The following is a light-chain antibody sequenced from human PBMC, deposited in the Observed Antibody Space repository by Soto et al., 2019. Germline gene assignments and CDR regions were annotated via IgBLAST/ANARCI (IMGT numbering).Light chain of an antibody. V-gene: IGKV1-39*01. CDR1: QSISSY. Sequence: DIQMTQSPSSLSASVGDRVTITCRASQSISSYLNWYQQKPGKAPKLLIYAASSLQSGVPSRFSGSGSGTDFTLTISSLQPEDFATYYCQQSYSTSWTVGQVTKVDIK. J-gene: IGKJ1*01. CDR3: QQSYSTSWT. CDR2: AAS.